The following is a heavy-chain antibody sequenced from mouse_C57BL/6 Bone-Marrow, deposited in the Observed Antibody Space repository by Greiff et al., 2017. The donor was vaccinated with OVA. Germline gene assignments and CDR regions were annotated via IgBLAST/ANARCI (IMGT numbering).Heavy chain of an antibody. V-gene: IGHV10-1*01. CDR2: IRSKSNNYAT. Sequence: DVQLQESGGGLVQPKGSLKLSCAASGFSFNTYAMNWVRQAPGKGLEWVARIRSKSNNYATYYADSVKDRFTISRDDSESMLYLQMNNLKTEDTAMYYCVREGLRRASDYWGQGTTLTVSS. J-gene: IGHJ2*01. CDR3: VREGLRRASDY. CDR1: GFSFNTYA. D-gene: IGHD2-2*01.